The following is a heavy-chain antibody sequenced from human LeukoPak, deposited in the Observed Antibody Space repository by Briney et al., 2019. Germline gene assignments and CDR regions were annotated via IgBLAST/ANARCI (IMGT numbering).Heavy chain of an antibody. D-gene: IGHD3-3*01. CDR1: GFIFSSCV. V-gene: IGHV3-30*04. J-gene: IGHJ4*02. CDR3: TKDVGVVMFDY. CDR2: ISQDGTNR. Sequence: GTSLSLSCAASGFIFSSCVIHWVRQAPGKGLEWVALISQDGTNRHYPDSVKGRFTISRDNSKNTLYLQMSSLRAEDTAIYYCTKDVGVVMFDYWGQGTLVTVSS.